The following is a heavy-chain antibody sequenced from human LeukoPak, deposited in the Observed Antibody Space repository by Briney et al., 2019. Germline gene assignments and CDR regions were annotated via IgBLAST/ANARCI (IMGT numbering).Heavy chain of an antibody. CDR2: ILKNGDT. Sequence: GGSLRLSCAASGFASSSFDMLWVRQSPRKGLEWVARILKNGDTDYGASVEGRFTISRENAKSYVYLQMNSLRDGDTAVYYCARDRFGERTFEKWGQGTMVTVSS. V-gene: IGHV3-13*01. J-gene: IGHJ3*02. CDR1: GFASSSFD. D-gene: IGHD3-10*01. CDR3: ARDRFGERTFEK.